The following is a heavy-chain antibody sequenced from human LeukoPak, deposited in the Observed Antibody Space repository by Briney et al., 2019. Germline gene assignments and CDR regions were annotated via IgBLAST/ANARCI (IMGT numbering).Heavy chain of an antibody. J-gene: IGHJ4*02. CDR3: AKWGDYDVLTGYYVSDY. Sequence: GGSLRLSCAASGFTFSNYAMSWVRQAPGKGLEWVSAITGSGGNTYYADSVKGRFTISRDNCKNTVFLQMNSLRAEDTAVYYCAKWGDYDVLTGYYVSDYWGQGTLVTVSS. CDR2: ITGSGGNT. V-gene: IGHV3-23*01. D-gene: IGHD3-9*01. CDR1: GFTFSNYA.